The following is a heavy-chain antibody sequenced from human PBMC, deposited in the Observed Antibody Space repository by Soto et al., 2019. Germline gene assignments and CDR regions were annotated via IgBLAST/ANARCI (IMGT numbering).Heavy chain of an antibody. CDR2: ISGSGGST. J-gene: IGHJ4*02. CDR1: GFTFSSYA. D-gene: IGHD2-15*01. V-gene: IGHV3-23*01. Sequence: PGGSLRLSCAASGFTFSSYAMSWVRQAPGKGLEWVSAISGSGGSTYYADSVKGRFTISRDNSKNTLYLQMNSLRAEDTAVYYCAKDQDIVVVVAATGYWGQGTLVTVSS. CDR3: AKDQDIVVVVAATGY.